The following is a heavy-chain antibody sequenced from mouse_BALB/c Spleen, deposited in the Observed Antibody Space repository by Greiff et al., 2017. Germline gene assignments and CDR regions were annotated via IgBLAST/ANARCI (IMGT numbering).Heavy chain of an antibody. D-gene: IGHD2-14*01. V-gene: IGHV14-3*02. CDR3: ARNYCRYDWYFDV. CDR2: IDPANGNT. CDR1: GFNIKDTY. J-gene: IGHJ1*01. Sequence: VQLQQSGAELVKPGASVKLSCTASGFNIKDTYMHWVKQRPEQGLEWIGRIDPANGNTKYDPKFQGKATITADTSSNTAYLQLSSLTSEDTAVYYCARNYCRYDWYFDVWGAGTTVTVSS.